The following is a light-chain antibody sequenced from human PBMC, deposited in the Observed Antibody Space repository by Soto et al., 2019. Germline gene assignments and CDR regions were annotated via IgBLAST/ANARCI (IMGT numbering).Light chain of an antibody. J-gene: IGLJ3*02. V-gene: IGLV3-9*01. CDR3: QVWDSSTAAWV. CDR2: RDV. Sequence: SYELTQPLSVSVALGQTARITCGGNNIGSKNVPWYQHKPGQAPVLVIYRDVNRPSGIPERFSGSNSGNTATLTISRAQAGDEADYYCQVWDSSTAAWVFGGGTKVTVL. CDR1: NIGSKN.